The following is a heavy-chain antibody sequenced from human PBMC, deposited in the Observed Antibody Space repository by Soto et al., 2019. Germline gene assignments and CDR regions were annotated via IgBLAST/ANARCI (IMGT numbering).Heavy chain of an antibody. J-gene: IGHJ6*02. CDR1: GFDFITYG. CDR3: ARGAKNVYAMDV. D-gene: IGHD1-1*01. CDR2: IKFDGSST. Sequence: GGSLRLSCAASGFDFITYGMHWVRKTTGKGLMWVSRIKFDGSSTYYGDSVKGRFTISRDDAKNTLFLQMNGLRVDDTAVYYCARGAKNVYAMDVWGQGTTVTVSS. V-gene: IGHV3-74*01.